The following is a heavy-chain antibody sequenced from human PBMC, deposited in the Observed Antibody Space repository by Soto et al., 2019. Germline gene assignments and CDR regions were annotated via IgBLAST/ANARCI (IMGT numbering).Heavy chain of an antibody. CDR3: AKLSVIEANWFDT. CDR1: GFTFSSYG. V-gene: IGHV3-30*18. J-gene: IGHJ5*02. Sequence: PGGSLRLSCAASGFTFSSYGMHWVRQAPGKGLEWVAVISYDGSNKYYADSVKGRFTISRDNSKNTLYLQMNSLRAEDTAVYYCAKLSVIEANWFDTWGQGTLVNVSS. CDR2: ISYDGSNK.